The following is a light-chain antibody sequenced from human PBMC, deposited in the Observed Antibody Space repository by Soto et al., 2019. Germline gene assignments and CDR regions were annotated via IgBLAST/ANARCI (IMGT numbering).Light chain of an antibody. J-gene: IGLJ2*01. CDR1: SSDVGGYNY. Sequence: QSVLTQPPSASGSPGHSVTLSCTGTSSDVGGYNYVSWYQQHPGKAPKLMIYEVSQRPSGVPDRFSGSKSGNTASLTVSGLQADDEADYYCSSYADVNNLVFGGGTKLTVL. CDR3: SSYADVNNLV. CDR2: EVS. V-gene: IGLV2-8*01.